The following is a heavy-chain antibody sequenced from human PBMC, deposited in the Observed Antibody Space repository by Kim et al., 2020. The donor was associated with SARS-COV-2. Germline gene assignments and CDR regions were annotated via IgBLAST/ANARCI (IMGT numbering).Heavy chain of an antibody. CDR2: IKSKADGGTT. CDR1: GFTFNNAW. D-gene: IGHD1-1*01. J-gene: IGHJ5*01. V-gene: IGHV3-15*01. CDR3: TSALTGPGVNW. Sequence: GGSLRLSCAASGFTFNNAWMSWVRQAPGKGLECVGRIKSKADGGTTDYATPVKGRFTISRDESTNTLDLQMNNPETEDTSDYFCTSALTGPGVNW.